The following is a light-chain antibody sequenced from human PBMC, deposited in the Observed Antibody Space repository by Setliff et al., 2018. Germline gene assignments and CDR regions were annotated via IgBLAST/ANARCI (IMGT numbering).Light chain of an antibody. Sequence: QSALAQPASVSGSPGQSITISCTGTSSDTGSYNLVSWYQHHPGKAPKLIIYDVNKRPSGVSNRFSGSKSVNTASLTISGLQAEDEGDYYCYSYAGGDTYPIFGGGTKVTVL. V-gene: IGLV2-23*02. CDR3: YSYAGGDTYPI. J-gene: IGLJ2*01. CDR2: DVN. CDR1: SSDTGSYNL.